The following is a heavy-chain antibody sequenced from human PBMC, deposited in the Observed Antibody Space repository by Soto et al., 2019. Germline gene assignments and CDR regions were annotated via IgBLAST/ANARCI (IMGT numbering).Heavy chain of an antibody. CDR3: AGDGGYSGYDFFDF. V-gene: IGHV3-7*01. CDR1: GFRFSSFW. Sequence: GGSLRLSCAASGFRFSSFWMNWLRQAPGKGLEWVANIKQDGSEKKYVDSVKGRFTISRDSAKNSLYLQMNSLRVEDTAVYYCAGDGGYSGYDFFDFWGPGALVTVS. CDR2: IKQDGSEK. J-gene: IGHJ4*02. D-gene: IGHD5-12*01.